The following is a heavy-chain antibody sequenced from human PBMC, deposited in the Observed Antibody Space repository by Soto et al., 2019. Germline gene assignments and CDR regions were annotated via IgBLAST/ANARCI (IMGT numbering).Heavy chain of an antibody. D-gene: IGHD2-15*01. CDR3: AHRPYLYCSGGSCYSGGFDY. CDR1: GFSLSTSGVG. J-gene: IGHJ4*02. V-gene: IGHV2-5*02. Sequence: QITLKESGPTLVKPTQTLTLTCTFSGFSLSTSGVGVGWIGQPPGKALEWLALIYWDDDKRYRPSLKSRLTITKDTSKNQGVLTMTNMDPVDTATYYCAHRPYLYCSGGSCYSGGFDYWGQGTLVTVSS. CDR2: IYWDDDK.